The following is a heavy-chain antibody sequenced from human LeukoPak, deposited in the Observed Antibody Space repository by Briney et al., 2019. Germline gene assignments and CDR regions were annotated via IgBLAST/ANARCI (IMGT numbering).Heavy chain of an antibody. CDR3: ARDTGTITAQGYCSGGSCHSNY. CDR2: ISPYNVNT. Sequence: ASVKVSCKASGYMFTSYGISWVRQAPGQGLEWMGWISPYNVNTKYAQKFQGRVTMTSDTSTSTTHLELRSLRSDDTAVYYCARDTGTITAQGYCSGGSCHSNYWGQGTLVTVSS. CDR1: GYMFTSYG. J-gene: IGHJ4*02. V-gene: IGHV1-18*01. D-gene: IGHD2-15*01.